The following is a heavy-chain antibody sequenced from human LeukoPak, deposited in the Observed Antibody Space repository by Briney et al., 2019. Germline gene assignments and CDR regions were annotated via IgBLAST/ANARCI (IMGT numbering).Heavy chain of an antibody. D-gene: IGHD5-12*01. V-gene: IGHV4-4*07. CDR3: ARGLRVYSGYDGPEYYYYYGMDV. Sequence: SETLSLTCTVSGGSISSYYWSWIRQPAGKGLEWIGRIYTSGSTNYNPSLKSRVNMSVDTSKNQFSLKLSSVTAADTAVYYCARGLRVYSGYDGPEYYYYYGMDVWGQGTTVTVSS. CDR2: IYTSGST. J-gene: IGHJ6*02. CDR1: GGSISSYY.